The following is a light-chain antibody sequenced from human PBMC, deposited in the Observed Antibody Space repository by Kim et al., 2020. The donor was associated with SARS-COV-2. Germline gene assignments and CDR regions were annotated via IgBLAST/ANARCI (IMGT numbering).Light chain of an antibody. CDR3: QQYNNWPPWT. CDR2: GAS. Sequence: EIVLTQSPGTLSLSPGERATLSCRASQSVSSSSLAWYQQTPGQAPRLLIYGASSRATGVPARFSGSGSGTEFTLIISSLQSEDFAVYYCQQYNNWPPWTFGQGTKVDIK. V-gene: IGKV3-20*01. CDR1: QSVSSSS. J-gene: IGKJ1*01.